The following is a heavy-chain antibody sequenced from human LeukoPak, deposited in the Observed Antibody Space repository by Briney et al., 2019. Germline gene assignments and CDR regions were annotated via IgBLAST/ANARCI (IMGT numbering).Heavy chain of an antibody. J-gene: IGHJ6*02. Sequence: GGSLRLSCAASGFTFSSYAMSWVRQAPGKGLEWVSAISGSGGSTYYADSVKGRFTISRDNSKNTLYLQMNSLRAEDTAVYYCAKVAAAGKVPSYYYYGMDVWGQGTTVTVSS. CDR1: GFTFSSYA. CDR3: AKVAAAGKVPSYYYYGMDV. D-gene: IGHD6-13*01. V-gene: IGHV3-23*01. CDR2: ISGSGGST.